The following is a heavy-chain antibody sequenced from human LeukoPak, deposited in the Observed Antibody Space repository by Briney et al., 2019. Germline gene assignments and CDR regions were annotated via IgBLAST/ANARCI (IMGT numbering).Heavy chain of an antibody. D-gene: IGHD3-10*01. V-gene: IGHV4-59*01. Sequence: PSETLSLTCTVSGDSISSSYWSWIRQPPGKGLEWIGYVYYTGSSYYNPSLKSRATTSIDMSKNQFFLKLTSMTAADTAVYYCAGYGSGSYYKAFDFWGQGILVTVSS. CDR2: VYYTGSS. CDR3: AGYGSGSYYKAFDF. J-gene: IGHJ4*02. CDR1: GDSISSSY.